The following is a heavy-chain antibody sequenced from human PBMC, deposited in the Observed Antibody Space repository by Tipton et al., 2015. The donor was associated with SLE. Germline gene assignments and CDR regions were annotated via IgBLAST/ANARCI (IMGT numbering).Heavy chain of an antibody. Sequence: TLSLTYTVSGGSISRSSFYWGWIRQPPGKRLEWIGSIHYSGSTYYNPSLKSRVPLSVDTSKNQFSLKLSSVTAADTAIYYCARDYSSAWYRDFFDYWGKGTLVTVSS. CDR3: ARDYSSAWYRDFFDY. CDR2: IHYSGST. V-gene: IGHV4-39*07. J-gene: IGHJ4*02. D-gene: IGHD6-19*01. CDR1: GGSISRSSFY.